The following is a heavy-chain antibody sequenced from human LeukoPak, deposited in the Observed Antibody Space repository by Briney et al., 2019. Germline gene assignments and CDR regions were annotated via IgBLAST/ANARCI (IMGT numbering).Heavy chain of an antibody. J-gene: IGHJ5*02. Sequence: GGSLRLSCAASGFTFDDYAMHWVRQAPGKGLEWVSGISWNSGSIGYADSVKGRFTISRDNAKTSLYLQMNSLRAEDTALYYCVRGEGQQLVRWFDPWGQGTLVTVSS. D-gene: IGHD6-13*01. V-gene: IGHV3-9*01. CDR2: ISWNSGSI. CDR1: GFTFDDYA. CDR3: VRGEGQQLVRWFDP.